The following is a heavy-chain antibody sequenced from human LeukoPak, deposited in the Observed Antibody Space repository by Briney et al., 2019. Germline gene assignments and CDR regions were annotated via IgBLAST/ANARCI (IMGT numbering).Heavy chain of an antibody. Sequence: PSETLSLTCTVSGGSISSSSDYWGWIRQPPGKGLEWSGRIEFGGTAYYNPSLKSRATISLDTAKSQFSLKLSSVTAADTAFYYCARYHSGYDDYWGQGTLVTVSS. D-gene: IGHD5-12*01. CDR3: ARYHSGYDDY. CDR1: GGSISSSSDY. V-gene: IGHV4-39*07. CDR2: IEFGGTA. J-gene: IGHJ4*02.